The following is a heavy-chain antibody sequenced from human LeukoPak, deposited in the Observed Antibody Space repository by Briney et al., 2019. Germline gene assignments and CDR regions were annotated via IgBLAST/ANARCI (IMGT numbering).Heavy chain of an antibody. CDR1: GGSFIGYY. J-gene: IGHJ4*02. V-gene: IGHV4-34*01. CDR3: ARSRDNYGTGTLRNYFDY. D-gene: IGHD3-10*01. Sequence: AETLSLTCAVYGGSFIGYYLSWMRQPPGKGLEWMGEINHSGSTNYNPPLQSRVTISVDTSKYQFSLKLSSMTAANTAVYYCARSRDNYGTGTLRNYFDYWGQGTLVTVSS. CDR2: INHSGST.